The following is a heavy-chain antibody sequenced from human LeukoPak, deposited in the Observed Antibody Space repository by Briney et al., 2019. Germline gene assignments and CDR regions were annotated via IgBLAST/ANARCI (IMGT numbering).Heavy chain of an antibody. D-gene: IGHD2-15*01. CDR2: IYHSGNT. J-gene: IGHJ2*01. CDR1: GYSISSGYY. CDR3: ARHPGVVVAATPEWYFDL. V-gene: IGHV4-38-2*02. Sequence: SETLSLTCTVSGYSISSGYYWGWLRQPPGKGLEWIGSIYHSGNTNYNPSLKSRVTMSVDTSKNQFSLKLSSVTAADTAVYYCARHPGVVVAATPEWYFDLWGRGTLVTVSS.